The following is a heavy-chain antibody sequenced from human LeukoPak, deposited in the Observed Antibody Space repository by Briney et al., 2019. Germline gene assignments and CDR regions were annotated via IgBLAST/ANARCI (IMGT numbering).Heavy chain of an antibody. D-gene: IGHD3-22*01. CDR2: ISGSGGST. V-gene: IGHV3-23*01. CDR1: GFTFSSYA. J-gene: IGHJ4*02. Sequence: GGSLSLSCAASGFTFSSYAMSWVRQAPGKGLEWVSAISGSGGSTYYADSVKGRFTISRDNSKNTLYLQMNSLRAEDTAVYYCAKAPNQGRYYDSSGFDYWGQGTLVTVSS. CDR3: AKAPNQGRYYDSSGFDY.